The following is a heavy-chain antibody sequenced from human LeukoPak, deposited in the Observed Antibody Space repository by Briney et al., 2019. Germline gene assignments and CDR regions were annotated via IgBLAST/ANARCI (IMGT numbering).Heavy chain of an antibody. D-gene: IGHD5-12*01. V-gene: IGHV4-39*01. CDR2: IYYIGTT. CDR3: ARRDIVATIST. Sequence: SETLSLTCTVSGGSISRSSYYWAWIRQPPGKGLDWIGSIYYIGTTFYNPSLKVRFTLSVATSNNQFFLKLSSVTAADTAVYYCARRDIVATISTWGQGTLVTVSS. J-gene: IGHJ4*02. CDR1: GGSISRSSYY.